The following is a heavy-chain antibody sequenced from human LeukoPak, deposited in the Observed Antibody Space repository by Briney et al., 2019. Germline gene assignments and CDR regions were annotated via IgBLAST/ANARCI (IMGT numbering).Heavy chain of an antibody. CDR2: IWSDGSNT. Sequence: PGGSLRLSCAASGFTFSNYGMHWVRQAPGKGLEWLALIWSDGSNTYFADSVKGRFSISRDNSNNTLYLQINGLRAEDTAVYYCARARRSGSGSYCPDYWGQGTLVTVSS. J-gene: IGHJ4*02. CDR1: GFTFSNYG. D-gene: IGHD3-10*01. CDR3: ARARRSGSGSYCPDY. V-gene: IGHV3-33*08.